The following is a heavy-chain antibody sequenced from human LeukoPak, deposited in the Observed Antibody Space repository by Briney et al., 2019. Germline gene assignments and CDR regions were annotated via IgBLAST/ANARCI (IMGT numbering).Heavy chain of an antibody. Sequence: EASVKVSCKASGYTFTGYYMHWVRQAPGQGLEWMGRINPNSGGTNYAQKFQGRVTMTRDTSISTAYMGLSRLRSDDTAVYYCARLLRGTTFGLDPWGQGTLVTVSS. J-gene: IGHJ5*02. CDR2: INPNSGGT. D-gene: IGHD3-10*02. V-gene: IGHV1-2*06. CDR3: ARLLRGTTFGLDP. CDR1: GYTFTGYY.